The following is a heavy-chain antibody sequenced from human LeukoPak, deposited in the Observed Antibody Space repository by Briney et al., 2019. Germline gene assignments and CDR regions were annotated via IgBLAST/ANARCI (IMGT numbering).Heavy chain of an antibody. CDR2: IRYDGSNK. J-gene: IGHJ4*02. CDR3: ARRHGYSGAYDY. D-gene: IGHD1-26*01. CDR1: GFTFSSYG. Sequence: GGSLRLSCAASGFTFSSYGMHWVRQAPGKGLEWVAFIRYDGSNKYYADSVKGRFTISRDNAKNSLYLQMNSLRAEDTALYYCARRHGYSGAYDYWGQGTLVTVSS. V-gene: IGHV3-30*02.